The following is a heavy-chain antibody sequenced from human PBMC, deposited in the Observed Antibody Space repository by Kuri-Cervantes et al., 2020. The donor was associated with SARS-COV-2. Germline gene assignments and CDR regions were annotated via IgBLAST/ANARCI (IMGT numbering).Heavy chain of an antibody. CDR1: GGSFRGYY. V-gene: IGHV4-34*01. Sequence: ESLKISCAVYGGSFRGYYWSWIRQPPGKGLEWIGEINHSGSTNYNPSLKSRVTISVDTSKNQFSLKLSSVTAADTAVYYGGRGLGLYCSGGSCAKWFDPWGQGTLVTVSS. D-gene: IGHD2-15*01. CDR3: GRGLGLYCSGGSCAKWFDP. CDR2: INHSGST. J-gene: IGHJ5*02.